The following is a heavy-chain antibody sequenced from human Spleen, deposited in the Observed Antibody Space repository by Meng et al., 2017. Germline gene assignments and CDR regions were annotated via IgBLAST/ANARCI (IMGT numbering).Heavy chain of an antibody. D-gene: IGHD4-17*01. CDR2: ISTTGATM. CDR1: GFTFDDYG. J-gene: IGHJ4*02. CDR3: ASHLVSGDYVGVILGY. V-gene: IGHV3-48*03. Sequence: GESLKISCAASGFTFDDYGMSWVRQAPGKGLEWVSYISTTGATMKYADSVTGRFTISRDNAKNSLYLQMNSLRAEDTAIYYCASHLVSGDYVGVILGYWGQGTLVTVSS.